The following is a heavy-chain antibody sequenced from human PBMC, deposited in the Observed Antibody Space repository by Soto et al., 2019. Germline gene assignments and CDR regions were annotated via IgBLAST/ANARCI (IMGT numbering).Heavy chain of an antibody. V-gene: IGHV3-53*01. CDR2: IYSGGST. J-gene: IGHJ6*02. CDR1: VFTVSSNY. CDR3: AGRVGATNYGMDV. Sequence: GGSLRLSCAASVFTVSSNYMNWVRQAPGKGLECVSTIYSGGSTYYADSVKGRFTISRDNSKNTLYLQMNNLRAEDTAVYYCAGRVGATNYGMDVWGQGTTVTVSS. D-gene: IGHD1-26*01.